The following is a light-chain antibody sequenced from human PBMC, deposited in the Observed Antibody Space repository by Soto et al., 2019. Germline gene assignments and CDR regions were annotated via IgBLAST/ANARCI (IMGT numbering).Light chain of an antibody. J-gene: IGKJ4*01. CDR3: QQYYNTPLT. CDR1: QAVLYNSNNKNY. V-gene: IGKV4-1*01. CDR2: WAS. Sequence: DLVITQSPDSLAFSLGERATINCKSSQAVLYNSNNKNYIAWYQQKPGQPPKLLIYWASTRESGVPDRFSGSGSGTDFTLTISGLQAEDVAVYYCQQYYNTPLTFGGGTKVDIK.